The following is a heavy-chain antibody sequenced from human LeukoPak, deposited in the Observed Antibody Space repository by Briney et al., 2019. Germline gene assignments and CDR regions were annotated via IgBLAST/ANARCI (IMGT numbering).Heavy chain of an antibody. D-gene: IGHD5-18*01. V-gene: IGHV4-30-4*08. CDR3: ARENDRYGRIDY. CDR2: IYYSGST. CDR1: GGSISSGDYY. Sequence: SQTLSLTCTVSGGSISSGDYYWSWIRQPPGKGLEWIGYIYYSGSTYYNPSLKSRVTISVDTYKNQFSLKLSSVTAADTAVYYCARENDRYGRIDYWGQGTQVTVSS. J-gene: IGHJ4*02.